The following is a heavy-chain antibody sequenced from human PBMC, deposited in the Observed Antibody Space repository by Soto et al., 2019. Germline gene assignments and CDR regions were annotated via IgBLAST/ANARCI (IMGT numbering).Heavy chain of an antibody. V-gene: IGHV5-10-1*01. CDR3: ARPASGGSRDAFDV. CDR2: IDPTDSFT. Sequence: GESLKISCKASGYKFTTFWLNWVRQTPCKCLEWLWRIDPTDSFTNYSPPFEGHVTISVDRSISTAYLQWNSLQASDTAIYYCARPASGGSRDAFDVWGQGTTVTVSS. CDR1: GYKFTTFW. J-gene: IGHJ3*01. D-gene: IGHD2-15*01.